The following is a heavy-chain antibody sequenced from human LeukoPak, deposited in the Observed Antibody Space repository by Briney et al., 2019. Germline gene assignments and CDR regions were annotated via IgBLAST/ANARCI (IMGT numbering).Heavy chain of an antibody. Sequence: GGSLRLSCAASGFTFSSYAMSWVRQAPGKGLEWVSAISGSGGSTYYADSVKGRFTISRDNSKNTLYLQMNSLRAEDTAVYYCAKDPHCSSTSCRNDYFDYWGQGTLVTVSS. CDR2: ISGSGGST. V-gene: IGHV3-23*01. CDR3: AKDPHCSSTSCRNDYFDY. J-gene: IGHJ4*02. D-gene: IGHD2-2*01. CDR1: GFTFSSYA.